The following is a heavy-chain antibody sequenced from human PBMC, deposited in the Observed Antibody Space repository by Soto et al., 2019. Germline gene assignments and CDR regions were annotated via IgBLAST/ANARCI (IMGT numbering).Heavy chain of an antibody. CDR3: ARHSADSYGDYYGMDV. Sequence: QLQLQESGPGLVKPSETLSLTCTVSGGSISSSSYYWGWIRQPPGKGLEWIGRIYYSGSTYYNPSLKSRVTITVDTSKNQSSLKLSSGTAADTAVYYCARHSADSYGDYYGMDVWGPGTTVTVSS. V-gene: IGHV4-39*01. CDR2: IYYSGST. CDR1: GGSISSSSYY. D-gene: IGHD4-17*01. J-gene: IGHJ6*02.